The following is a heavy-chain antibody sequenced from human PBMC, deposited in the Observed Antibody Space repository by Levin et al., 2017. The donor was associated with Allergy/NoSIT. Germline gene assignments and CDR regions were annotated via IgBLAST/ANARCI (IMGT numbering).Heavy chain of an antibody. D-gene: IGHD4-11*01. CDR2: INSDGSST. J-gene: IGHJ6*03. CDR1: GFTFSSYW. V-gene: IGHV3-74*01. CDR3: ARGRGGYSNYGSLNLDDYYMDG. Sequence: PGGSLRLSCAASGFTFSSYWMHWVRQAPGKGLVWVSRINSDGSSTSYADSVKGRFTISRDNAKNTLYLQMNSLRAEDTAVYYCARGRGGYSNYGSLNLDDYYMDGWGKGTTVTVSS.